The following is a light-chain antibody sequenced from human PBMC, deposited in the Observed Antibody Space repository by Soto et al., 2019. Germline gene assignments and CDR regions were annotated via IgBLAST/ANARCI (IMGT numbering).Light chain of an antibody. CDR2: STS. V-gene: IGKV1-12*01. CDR3: QQATISQLT. CDR1: QGLSSW. J-gene: IGKJ4*01. Sequence: DIQMTQSPSSVSASVGDRVTITCRASQGLSSWLAWYQQKPRKAPKLLIYSTSTLQSGVPSRFSGGGSGTEFTLTISSLQPEDYATYFCQQATISQLTFGGGTKVEIK.